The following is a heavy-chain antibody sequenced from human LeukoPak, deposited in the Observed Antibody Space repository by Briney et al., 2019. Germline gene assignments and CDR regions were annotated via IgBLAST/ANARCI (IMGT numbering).Heavy chain of an antibody. D-gene: IGHD5-12*01. CDR1: GFTFSNYG. Sequence: GGSLRLSCAASGFTFSNYGMHWVRQAPGKGLEWVAVISYDGSNKYYTDSVKGRFTVSRDNSKNTLYLQMNSLRAEDTAVYYCAKDRTAGYDGLVDYWGQGTLVTVSS. CDR2: ISYDGSNK. CDR3: AKDRTAGYDGLVDY. V-gene: IGHV3-30*18. J-gene: IGHJ4*02.